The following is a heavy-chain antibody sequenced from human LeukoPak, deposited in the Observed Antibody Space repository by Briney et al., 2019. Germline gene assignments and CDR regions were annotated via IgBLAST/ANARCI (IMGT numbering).Heavy chain of an antibody. V-gene: IGHV1-69*04. CDR2: IIPILGIA. J-gene: IGHJ4*02. CDR1: GGTFSSYA. Sequence: SVKVSCKASGGTFSSYAISWVRQAPGLGLEWMGRIIPILGIANYAQKFQGRVTITADKSTSTAYMELSSLRSEDTAVYYCASLDYDSSGYYNDYWGQGTLVTVSS. D-gene: IGHD3-22*01. CDR3: ASLDYDSSGYYNDY.